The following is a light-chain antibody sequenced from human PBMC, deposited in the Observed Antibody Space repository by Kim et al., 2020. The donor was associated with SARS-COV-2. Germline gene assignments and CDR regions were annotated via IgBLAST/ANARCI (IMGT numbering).Light chain of an antibody. Sequence: QSALTQPASVSGSPGQSITISCTGTSSDVGGYNYVSWYQQHPGKAPKLMIYDVSNRPSGVSNRFSGSKSGNTASLTISGLQAEDEADYYCSSYTTFSTYVFGTGTKVTVL. CDR3: SSYTTFSTYV. CDR1: SSDVGGYNY. J-gene: IGLJ1*01. V-gene: IGLV2-14*03. CDR2: DVS.